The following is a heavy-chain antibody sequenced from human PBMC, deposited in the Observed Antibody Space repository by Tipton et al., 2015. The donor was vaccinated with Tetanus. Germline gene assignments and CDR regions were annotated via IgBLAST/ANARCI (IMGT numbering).Heavy chain of an antibody. CDR3: ARVLRYSTTGGWDDAFDI. CDR2: SHYSGST. Sequence: TLSLTCTVSGGSVSGGDYHWSWIRQPPGKGLEWIGYSHYSGSTSSNPSLKSRVTISLDTSKNQFSLKLTSVTAADTAVYYCARVLRYSTTGGWDDAFDIWGQGAMVTVSS. V-gene: IGHV4-61*08. J-gene: IGHJ3*02. CDR1: GGSVSGGDYH. D-gene: IGHD2-8*02.